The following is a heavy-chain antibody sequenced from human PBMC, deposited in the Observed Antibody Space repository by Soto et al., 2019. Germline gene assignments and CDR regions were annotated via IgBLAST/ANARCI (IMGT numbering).Heavy chain of an antibody. D-gene: IGHD6-6*01. V-gene: IGHV3-30*04. CDR1: GFIFKNYA. J-gene: IGHJ4*02. CDR3: TKSSGGSSSVGMDY. CDR2: ITRDGYNK. Sequence: GGSLRLSCAGSGFIFKNYALNWVRQAPGKGLEWVASITRDGYNKYYADSMKGRFTISRDNSRDTLSLQMTALTIEDSSVYYCTKSSGGSSSVGMDYWGQGTRVTVSS.